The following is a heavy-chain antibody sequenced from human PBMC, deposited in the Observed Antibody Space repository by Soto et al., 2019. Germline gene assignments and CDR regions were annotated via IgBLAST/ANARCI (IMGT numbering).Heavy chain of an antibody. V-gene: IGHV4-59*01. J-gene: IGHJ3*02. Sequence: SETLSLTCTVSGGSISSYYWSWIRQPPGKGLEWIGYIYYSGSTNYNPSLKSRVTISVDTSKNQFSLKLSSVTAADTAVYYCARGKTSIAHDAFDIWGQGKMVTVSS. CDR1: GGSISSYY. D-gene: IGHD6-6*01. CDR3: ARGKTSIAHDAFDI. CDR2: IYYSGST.